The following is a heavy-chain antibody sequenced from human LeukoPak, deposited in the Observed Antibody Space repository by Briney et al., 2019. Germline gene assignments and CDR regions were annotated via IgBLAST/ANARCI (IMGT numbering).Heavy chain of an antibody. D-gene: IGHD4-17*01. CDR1: GGSISSYY. J-gene: IGHJ1*01. CDR3: ARRYGQARFQH. V-gene: IGHV4-34*01. CDR2: INHSGST. Sequence: SETLSLTCTVSGGSISSYYWSWIRQPPGKGLEWIGEINHSGSTNYNPSLKSRVTISVDTSKNQFSLKLSSVTAADTAVYYCARRYGQARFQHWGQGTLVTVSS.